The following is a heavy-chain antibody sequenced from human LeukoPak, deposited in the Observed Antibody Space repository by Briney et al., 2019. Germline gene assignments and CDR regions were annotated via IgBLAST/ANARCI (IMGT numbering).Heavy chain of an antibody. J-gene: IGHJ6*02. V-gene: IGHV3-74*01. D-gene: IGHD4-11*01. CDR2: IYSDGSNT. CDR3: TRDSKYVMDV. Sequence: GGSPRLSCAASGFTFSSYWMHWVRQAPGKGLVWVSRIYSDGSNTIYADSVKGRFTISRDNAKNTLYLQMNSLTAEDTAIYYCTRDSKYVMDVWGQGTTVTVSS. CDR1: GFTFSSYW.